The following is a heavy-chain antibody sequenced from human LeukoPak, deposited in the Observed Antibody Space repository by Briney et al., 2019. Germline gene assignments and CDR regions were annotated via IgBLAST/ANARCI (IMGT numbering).Heavy chain of an antibody. V-gene: IGHV1-69*01. CDR3: ARLIIRYNWNDEVDY. CDR2: IIPIFGAA. D-gene: IGHD1-20*01. CDR1: GGTFSSYA. Sequence: SVKVSCKASGGTFSSYAISWVRQSPGQGLEWMGGIIPIFGAANYAQKFQGRVTITADESTSTAYMELSSLRSEDTAVYYCARLIIRYNWNDEVDYWGQGTLVTVSS. J-gene: IGHJ4*02.